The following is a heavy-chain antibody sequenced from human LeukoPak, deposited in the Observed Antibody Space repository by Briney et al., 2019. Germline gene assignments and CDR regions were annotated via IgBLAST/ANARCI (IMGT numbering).Heavy chain of an antibody. V-gene: IGHV3-48*03. D-gene: IGHD5-18*01. CDR2: ISSSATTI. Sequence: GGSLGLSCEASGFTLNSFEMNWFRQAPGKGLDGISYISSSATTIYYADSVKGRFTISRDNAKNSLYLQMNSLRAEDTALYYCARRQQWDFDYWGQGTLVTVSS. CDR3: ARRQQWDFDY. J-gene: IGHJ4*02. CDR1: GFTLNSFE.